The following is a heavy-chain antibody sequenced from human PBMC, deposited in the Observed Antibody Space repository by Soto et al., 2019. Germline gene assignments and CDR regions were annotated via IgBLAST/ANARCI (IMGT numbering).Heavy chain of an antibody. V-gene: IGHV1-8*01. CDR3: ARPFNKYSSSWYRPHSFDY. Sequence: ASVKVSCKASGYTFTSYDINWVRQATGQGLEWMGWMNPNSGNTGYAQKFQGRVTMTRNTSISTAYMELSSLRSDDTAVYYCARPFNKYSSSWYRPHSFDYWGQGTLVTVSS. CDR2: MNPNSGNT. CDR1: GYTFTSYD. D-gene: IGHD6-13*01. J-gene: IGHJ4*02.